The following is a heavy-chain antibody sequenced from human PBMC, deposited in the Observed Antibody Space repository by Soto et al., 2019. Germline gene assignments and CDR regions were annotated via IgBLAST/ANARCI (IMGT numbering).Heavy chain of an antibody. J-gene: IGHJ6*02. Sequence: GASVKVSCKASGYTFTSYGISWVRQAPGQGLEWMGWISAYNGNINYAQKLQGRVTMTTDTSTSTAYMELRSLRSDDTAVYYCARDPKNYDFCSGYYVGGRYGMDVWGQGNTVTVSS. V-gene: IGHV1-18*04. D-gene: IGHD3-3*01. CDR3: ARDPKNYDFCSGYYVGGRYGMDV. CDR2: ISAYNGNI. CDR1: GYTFTSYG.